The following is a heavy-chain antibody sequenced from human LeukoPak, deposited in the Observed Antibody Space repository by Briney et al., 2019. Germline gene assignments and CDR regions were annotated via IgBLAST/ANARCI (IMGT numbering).Heavy chain of an antibody. CDR1: GFTFSAYA. CDR3: ARDLHYYVGMDV. J-gene: IGHJ6*02. CDR2: IGSDNKP. V-gene: IGHV3-23*01. D-gene: IGHD3-10*02. Sequence: GGNLRLSCEASGFTFSAYAMTWVRQAPGKGLEWVSSIGSDNKPHYSESVKGRFAISRDNSKNILFLHLNSLRAEDTALYYCARDLHYYVGMDVWGQGTTVTVS.